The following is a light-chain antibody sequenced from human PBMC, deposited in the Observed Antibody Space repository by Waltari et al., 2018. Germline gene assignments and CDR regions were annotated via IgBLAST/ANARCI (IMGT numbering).Light chain of an antibody. CDR2: HAS. CDR3: QKYVKLPAT. V-gene: IGKV3-20*01. J-gene: IGKJ1*01. Sequence: EIVLTQSPSTLSLSPGERATLSCRASQSVGRFLAWYQQKPGQAPRLLIYHASIRATGIPDRFSGSGSGTDFSLTISGLEPEDFAVYYCQKYVKLPATFGQGTKVEIK. CDR1: QSVGRF.